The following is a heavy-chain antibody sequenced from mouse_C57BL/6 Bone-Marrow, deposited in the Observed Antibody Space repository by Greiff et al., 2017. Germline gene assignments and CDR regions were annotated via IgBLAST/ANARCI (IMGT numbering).Heavy chain of an antibody. Sequence: VQLQQPGAELVMPGASVKLSCKASGYTFTSYWMHWVKQRPGQGLEWIGEIDPSDSYTNYNQKFKGKSTLTVDKSSSTAYMQLSSLTSEDSAVYYCARGGEVYYDYDYWGQGTTLTVSS. J-gene: IGHJ2*01. CDR2: IDPSDSYT. CDR1: GYTFTSYW. V-gene: IGHV1-69*01. D-gene: IGHD2-4*01. CDR3: ARGGEVYYDYDY.